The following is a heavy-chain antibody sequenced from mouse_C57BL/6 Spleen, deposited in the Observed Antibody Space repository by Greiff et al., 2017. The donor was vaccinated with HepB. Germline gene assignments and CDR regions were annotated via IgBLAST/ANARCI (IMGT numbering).Heavy chain of an antibody. Sequence: QVQLKQPGAELVRPGSSVKLSCKASGYTFTSYWMDWVKQRPGQGLEWIGNIYPSDSETHYNQKFKDKATLTVDKSSSTAYMQLSSRTSEDSAVYYCARMKDSYAMDYWGQGTSVTVSS. CDR1: GYTFTSYW. V-gene: IGHV1-61*01. CDR3: ARMKDSYAMDY. J-gene: IGHJ4*01. CDR2: IYPSDSET.